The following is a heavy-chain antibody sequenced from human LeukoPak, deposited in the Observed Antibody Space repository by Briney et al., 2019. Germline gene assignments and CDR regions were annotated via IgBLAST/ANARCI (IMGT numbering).Heavy chain of an antibody. D-gene: IGHD6-25*01. CDR1: GGSISSYY. J-gene: IGHJ4*02. V-gene: IGHV4-4*07. CDR2: IYTSGGT. Sequence: PSETLSLTCTVSGGSISSYYWSWIRQPAGKGLEWIGRIYTSGGTNYNPSLKSRVAMSVDTSKNQFSLKLSSVTAADTAVYYCARLKFVSSGYFFDYWGQGTLVTVSS. CDR3: ARLKFVSSGYFFDY.